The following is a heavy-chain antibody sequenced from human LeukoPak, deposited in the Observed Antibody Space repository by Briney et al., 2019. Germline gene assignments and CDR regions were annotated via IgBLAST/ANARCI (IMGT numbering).Heavy chain of an antibody. CDR1: GFTFSSYG. V-gene: IGHV3-30*18. D-gene: IGHD2-8*01. Sequence: GGSLRLSCAASGFTFSSYGMHWGRQAPGKGLEWVALISYDGSKTYYTDSVKGRFTISRDDSKNTLVLQMNSLRREDTGVYYCAKVGDTSMVKPYWYFDLWGRGTLVTVSS. J-gene: IGHJ2*01. CDR2: ISYDGSKT. CDR3: AKVGDTSMVKPYWYFDL.